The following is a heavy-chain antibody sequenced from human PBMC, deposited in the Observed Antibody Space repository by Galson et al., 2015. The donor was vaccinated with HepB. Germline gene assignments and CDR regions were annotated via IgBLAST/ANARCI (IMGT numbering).Heavy chain of an antibody. CDR3: ARRIAAAGAGNWFDP. J-gene: IGHJ5*02. CDR1: GYTFTSYG. V-gene: IGHV1-18*01. Sequence: SVKVSCKASGYTFTSYGISWVRQAPGQGFEWMGWISAYNGNTNYAQKLQGRVTMTTDTSTSTAYMELRSLRSDDTAVYYCARRIAAAGAGNWFDPWGQGTLVTVSS. D-gene: IGHD6-13*01. CDR2: ISAYNGNT.